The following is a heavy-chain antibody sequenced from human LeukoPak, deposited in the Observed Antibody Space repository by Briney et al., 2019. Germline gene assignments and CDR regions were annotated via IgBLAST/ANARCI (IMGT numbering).Heavy chain of an antibody. CDR3: AKGPAYYYESSGYYYWDY. Sequence: PGASLRLSCAASVFTFSSYAMSWVRQAPGKGLEWVSAISGSGAGTYYADSVKGRFTISRDNSKNTLYLQMNSLRAEDTAVYYCAKGPAYYYESSGYYYWDYWGQGTLVTVSS. J-gene: IGHJ4*02. CDR1: VFTFSSYA. V-gene: IGHV3-23*01. D-gene: IGHD3-22*01. CDR2: ISGSGAGT.